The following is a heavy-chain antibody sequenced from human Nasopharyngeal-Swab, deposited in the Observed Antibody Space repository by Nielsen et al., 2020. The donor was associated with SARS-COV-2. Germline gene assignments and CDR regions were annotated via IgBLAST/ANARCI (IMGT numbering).Heavy chain of an antibody. CDR3: ARQNYYGSGTYAYYFDY. Sequence: TLSLTCSVSGGSLSNYFRSWIRQPPGKALEWLALIDWDDDKFYSTSLRTRLTIFKDTSKTQVVLTMTNMEPADTATYYCARQNYYGSGTYAYYFDYWGQGALVTVSS. V-gene: IGHV2-70*04. CDR1: GGSLSNYFR. J-gene: IGHJ4*02. CDR2: IDWDDDK. D-gene: IGHD3-10*01.